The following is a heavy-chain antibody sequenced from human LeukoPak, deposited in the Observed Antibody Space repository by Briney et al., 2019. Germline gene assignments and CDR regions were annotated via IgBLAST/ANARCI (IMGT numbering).Heavy chain of an antibody. CDR1: GGSFSGYY. D-gene: IGHD2-2*01. CDR3: ARGRIRHCSSTSCYGSWFDP. Sequence: SETLSLTCAVYGGSFSGYYCSWIRQPPGKGLEWIGEINHSGSTNYNPSLKSRVTISVDTSKNQFSLKLSSVTAADTAVYYCARGRIRHCSSTSCYGSWFDPWGQGTLVTVSS. V-gene: IGHV4-34*01. J-gene: IGHJ5*02. CDR2: INHSGST.